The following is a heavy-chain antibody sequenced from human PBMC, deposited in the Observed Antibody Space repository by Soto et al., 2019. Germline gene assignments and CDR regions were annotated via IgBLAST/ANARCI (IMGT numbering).Heavy chain of an antibody. Sequence: ASVKVSCKASGYTFTSYDINWGRQATGQGVEWMGWMNPNSGNTGYAQKFQGRVTMTRNTSISTAYMELSSLRSEDTAVYYCARAPIDYDFWSGYQYYFDYWGQGTLVTVSS. CDR1: GYTFTSYD. CDR2: MNPNSGNT. V-gene: IGHV1-8*01. D-gene: IGHD3-3*01. CDR3: ARAPIDYDFWSGYQYYFDY. J-gene: IGHJ4*02.